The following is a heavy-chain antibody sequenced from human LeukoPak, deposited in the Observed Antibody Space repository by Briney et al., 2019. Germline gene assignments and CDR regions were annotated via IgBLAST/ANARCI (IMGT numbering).Heavy chain of an antibody. J-gene: IGHJ5*02. CDR3: ARGGRTTNSPWFDP. D-gene: IGHD2/OR15-2a*01. CDR2: IYTSGST. V-gene: IGHV4-4*07. Sequence: SETLSLTCTVSGGSISSYYWSWIRQPAGKGLGWIGRIYTSGSTNYNPSLKSRVTMSVDTPKNQFSLKLSSVTAADTAVYYCARGGRTTNSPWFDPWGQGTLVTVSS. CDR1: GGSISSYY.